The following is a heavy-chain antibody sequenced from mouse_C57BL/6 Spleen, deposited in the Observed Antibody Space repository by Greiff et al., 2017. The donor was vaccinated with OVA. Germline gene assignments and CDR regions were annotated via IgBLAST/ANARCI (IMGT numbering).Heavy chain of an antibody. J-gene: IGHJ1*03. CDR1: GFSFNTYA. D-gene: IGHD2-1*01. CDR2: IRSKSNNYAT. V-gene: IGHV10-1*01. CDR3: VGWGNYGNYAFWYFDV. Sequence: EVQGVESGGGLVQPKGSLKLSCAASGFSFNTYAMNWVRQAPGKGLEWVARIRSKSNNYATYYADSVKDRFTISRDDSESMLYLQMNNLKTEDTAMYYGVGWGNYGNYAFWYFDVWGTGTTVTVSS.